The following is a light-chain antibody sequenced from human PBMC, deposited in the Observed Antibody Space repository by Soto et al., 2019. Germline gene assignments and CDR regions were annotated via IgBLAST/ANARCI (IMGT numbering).Light chain of an antibody. CDR3: QQRGDWPLYT. CDR1: QSISYN. CDR2: DAS. Sequence: EIVLTQSPATLALSPGERATLSCRASQSISYNLAWYQQKPGQAPRLLIYDASNRATGVPTRFSGSGSGTDFTLSISSLEPEDFEVYYCQQRGDWPLYTFGQGSRLDIK. J-gene: IGKJ2*01. V-gene: IGKV3-11*01.